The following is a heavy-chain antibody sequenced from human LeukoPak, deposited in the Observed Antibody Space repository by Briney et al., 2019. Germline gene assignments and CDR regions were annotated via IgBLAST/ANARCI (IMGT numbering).Heavy chain of an antibody. Sequence: GGSLRLSCAASGFTFSSYAMSWVRQAPGKGLEWVSAISAGGSSTYYADSVKGRFTISRDNSKNTLYLQMNSLRAEDTAVYYCAKDLYYYGSGPLNWFDPWGQGTLVTVSS. CDR2: ISAGGSST. J-gene: IGHJ5*02. D-gene: IGHD3-10*01. CDR1: GFTFSSYA. V-gene: IGHV3-23*01. CDR3: AKDLYYYGSGPLNWFDP.